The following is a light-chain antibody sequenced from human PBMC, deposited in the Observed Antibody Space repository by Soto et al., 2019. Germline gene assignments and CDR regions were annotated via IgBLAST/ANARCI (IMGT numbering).Light chain of an antibody. CDR3: QQYNNWPPS. CDR2: GAS. V-gene: IGKV3-15*01. CDR1: QSVSSN. J-gene: IGKJ1*01. Sequence: EIVMTQSPGTLSVSPGERATLSCRASQSVSSNLAWYQQKPGQAPRLLIYGASTRATGIPARFSGSGSGTEFTLTISSLQSEDVAVYCCQQYNNWPPSFGQGTKV.